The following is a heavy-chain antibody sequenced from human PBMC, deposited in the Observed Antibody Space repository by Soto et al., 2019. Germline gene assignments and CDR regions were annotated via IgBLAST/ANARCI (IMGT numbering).Heavy chain of an antibody. V-gene: IGHV3-30-3*01. D-gene: IGHD5-12*01. CDR1: GFTFSSYA. CDR2: ISYDGSNK. Sequence: QVQLVESGGGVVQPGRSLRLSCAASGFTFSSYAMHWVRQAPGKGLEWVAVISYDGSNKYYADSVKGRFTISRDNSKNTLYLQMNSRRAEDTAVYYCARDPVGGVATMIGDYWGQGTLVNVSS. CDR3: ARDPVGGVATMIGDY. J-gene: IGHJ4*02.